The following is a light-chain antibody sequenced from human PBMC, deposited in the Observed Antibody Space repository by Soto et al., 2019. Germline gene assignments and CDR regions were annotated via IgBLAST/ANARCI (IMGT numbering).Light chain of an antibody. J-gene: IGKJ1*01. V-gene: IGKV1-39*01. CDR1: QSISNH. CDR2: AAS. Sequence: DIQMTQSPSSLSASVGDRGVITCRASQSISNHLNWYQQKPGKAPKLLIFAASSLQSGVPSRFSGSRSGPDFTLTISSLQPEDFATYYCQQSYSSPPTFGQGTKVDIK. CDR3: QQSYSSPPT.